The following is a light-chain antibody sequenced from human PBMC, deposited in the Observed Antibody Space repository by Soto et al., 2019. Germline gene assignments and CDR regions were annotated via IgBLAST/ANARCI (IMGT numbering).Light chain of an antibody. Sequence: DIQMTQSPSSLSASVGDRVTITCRASQNIGRHLNWYQQTPGRAPSLLIYASSSLQGGVPARFSGSGFGTDFTLTITSLQAEDSATYYCQQTNIAPWTFGLGTKVEI. CDR1: QNIGRH. CDR3: QQTNIAPWT. CDR2: ASS. J-gene: IGKJ1*01. V-gene: IGKV1-39*01.